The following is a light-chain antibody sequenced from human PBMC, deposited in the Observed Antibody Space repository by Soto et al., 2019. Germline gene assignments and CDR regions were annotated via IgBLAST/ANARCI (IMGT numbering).Light chain of an antibody. J-gene: IGKJ5*01. CDR1: QSVISSY. V-gene: IGKV3-15*01. CDR3: QQFHNWHPIT. Sequence: EIVLTQSPGTLSLSPGERATLSCRAIQSVISSYLAWYQQKPGEAPRLLIYCASTRATGIPARFSGSGSGTEFTLTIISLQSEDFAVFYCQQFHNWHPITFGQGTRLEI. CDR2: CAS.